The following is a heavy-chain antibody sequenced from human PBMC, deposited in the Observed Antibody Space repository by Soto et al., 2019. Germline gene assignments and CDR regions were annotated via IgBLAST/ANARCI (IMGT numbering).Heavy chain of an antibody. D-gene: IGHD6-19*01. CDR1: CGSFSGYF. V-gene: IGHV4-34*01. Sequence: PSETLSLTCVFSCGSFSGYFWTGIRQSPGRGLEWIGEISHSGSRNYNPAFQSRVIISVDSSKNHVSLKLSSVTAADSATYFCARGLAYDRPITVAEPFDSWGQGTLVTVSS. CDR2: ISHSGSR. J-gene: IGHJ4*02. CDR3: ARGLAYDRPITVAEPFDS.